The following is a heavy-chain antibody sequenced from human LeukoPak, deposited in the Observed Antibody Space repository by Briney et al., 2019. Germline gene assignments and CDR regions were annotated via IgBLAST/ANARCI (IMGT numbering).Heavy chain of an antibody. CDR3: ARGDFPGYGSGSYPY. V-gene: IGHV4-59*12. D-gene: IGHD3-10*01. J-gene: IGHJ4*02. CDR1: GGSTSSYY. Sequence: SETLSLTCTVSGGSTSSYYWSWIRQPPGKGLEWIGYIYYSGSTNYNPSLKSRVTMSVDTSKNQFSLKLSSVTAADTAMYYCARGDFPGYGSGSYPYWGQGTLVTVSS. CDR2: IYYSGST.